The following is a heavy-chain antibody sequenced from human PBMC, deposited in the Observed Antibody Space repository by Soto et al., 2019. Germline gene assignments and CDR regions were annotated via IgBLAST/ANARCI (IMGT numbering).Heavy chain of an antibody. CDR2: IYYSGST. V-gene: IGHV4-59*01. D-gene: IGHD3-16*01. CDR1: GGSISSYY. Sequence: QVQLQESGPGLVKPSETLSLTCSVSGGSISSYYWSWIRQPPGKGLEWIGYIYYSGSTNYNPSLKSRVTLSVDTSKNQFSLKLGSVTAADTAVYYCARSRGGYFDYWGQGTLVTVSS. CDR3: ARSRGGYFDY. J-gene: IGHJ4*02.